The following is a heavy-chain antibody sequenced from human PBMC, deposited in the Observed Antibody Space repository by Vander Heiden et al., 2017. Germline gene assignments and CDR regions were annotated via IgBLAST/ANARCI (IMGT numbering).Heavy chain of an antibody. V-gene: IGHV4-34*01. Sequence: QVQLQQWGAGLLKPSETLSLTCGVYGGSFSGYYWSWIRQPPGKGLELLGETNHGGGTNYNPSLKSRLTISVDTSKNQFYLKLRYMTAANTAVYYCARADDYGGNSGGWFDPWGQGTLVTVSS. CDR2: TNHGGGT. CDR3: ARADDYGGNSGGWFDP. J-gene: IGHJ5*02. D-gene: IGHD4-17*01. CDR1: GGSFSGYY.